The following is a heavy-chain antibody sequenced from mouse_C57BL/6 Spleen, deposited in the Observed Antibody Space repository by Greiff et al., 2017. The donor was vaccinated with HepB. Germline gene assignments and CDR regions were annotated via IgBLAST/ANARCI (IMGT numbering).Heavy chain of an antibody. CDR1: GYAFSSYW. D-gene: IGHD2-4*01. J-gene: IGHJ3*01. Sequence: QVQLKESGAELVKPGASVKISCKASGYAFSSYWMNWVKQRPGKGLEWIGQIYPGDGDTNYNGKFKGKATLTADKSSSTAYMQLSSLTSEDSAVYFCANLYDYDGFAYWGQGTLVTVSA. CDR3: ANLYDYDGFAY. CDR2: IYPGDGDT. V-gene: IGHV1-80*01.